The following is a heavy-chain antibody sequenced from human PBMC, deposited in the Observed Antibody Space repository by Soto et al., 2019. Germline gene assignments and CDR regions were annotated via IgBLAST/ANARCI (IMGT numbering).Heavy chain of an antibody. CDR2: IIPIFGTA. J-gene: IGHJ5*02. Sequence: ASVKVSCKASGGTFSSYAISWVRQAPGQGLEWMGGIIPIFGTANYAQKFQGRVTITADKSTSTAYMELSSLRSEDTAMYYCAKGDYADFLWFGAWGPGTQVTVSS. D-gene: IGHD3-16*01. CDR1: GGTFSSYA. V-gene: IGHV1-69*06. CDR3: AKGDYADFLWFGA.